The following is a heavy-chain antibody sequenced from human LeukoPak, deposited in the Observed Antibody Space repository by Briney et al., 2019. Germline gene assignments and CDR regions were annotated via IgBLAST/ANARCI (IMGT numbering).Heavy chain of an antibody. J-gene: IGHJ3*02. V-gene: IGHV4-39*01. CDR2: IYYSGST. CDR1: GGSTSSSSYY. D-gene: IGHD1-26*01. Sequence: SETLSLTCTVSGGSTSSSSYYWGWIRQPPGKGLEWIGSIYYSGSTYYNPSLKSRVTISVDTSKNQFSLRLSSVTAADTAVYYCARRSGSYYHDAFDIWGQGTMVTVSS. CDR3: ARRSGSYYHDAFDI.